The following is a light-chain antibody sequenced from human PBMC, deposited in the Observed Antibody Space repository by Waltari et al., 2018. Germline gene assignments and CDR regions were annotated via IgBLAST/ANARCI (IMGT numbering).Light chain of an antibody. CDR2: AAS. Sequence: AIHMTQSPSSLSASVGDRVTITCRATQGIGNELGWYQQRPGRAPKVLIYAASSLQSGVPSRFSGSGSGTDFTLTISSLQAEDFATYFCLQDFSYPRTFGQGTKVENK. J-gene: IGKJ1*01. CDR3: LQDFSYPRT. CDR1: QGIGNE. V-gene: IGKV1-6*01.